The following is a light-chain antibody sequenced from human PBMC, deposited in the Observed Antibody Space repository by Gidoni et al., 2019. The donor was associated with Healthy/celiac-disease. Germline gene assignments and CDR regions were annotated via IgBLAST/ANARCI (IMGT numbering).Light chain of an antibody. Sequence: SYVLTQPPSASVAPGQTARITRGGDNIGTKGVHWYHQKPGQAPVLVVYEDSDRPSGIPERFSGSNSGNTATLTISRVEVGDEADYYCQVWDSSSEHVVFGGGTKLTVL. CDR1: NIGTKG. CDR3: QVWDSSSEHVV. J-gene: IGLJ2*01. V-gene: IGLV3-21*02. CDR2: EDS.